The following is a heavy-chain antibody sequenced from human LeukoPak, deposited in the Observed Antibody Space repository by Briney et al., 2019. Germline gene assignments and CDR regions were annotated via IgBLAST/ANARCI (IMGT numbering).Heavy chain of an antibody. Sequence: GSSVKVSCKASGDSFSSYATTWVRQAPGQGLEWLGRIIPIFGTANYPQKFQGRVTITADILSSTAYIEMTNLTSDDTAVYFCAKQGAARQDYYMDVWGNGTTVSVS. J-gene: IGHJ6*03. CDR2: IIPIFGTA. V-gene: IGHV1-69*06. CDR1: GDSFSSYA. CDR3: AKQGAARQDYYMDV. D-gene: IGHD5-18*01.